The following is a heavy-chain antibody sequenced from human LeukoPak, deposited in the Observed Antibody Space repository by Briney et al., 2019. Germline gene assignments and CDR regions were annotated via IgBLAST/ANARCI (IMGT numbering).Heavy chain of an antibody. Sequence: ASVKVSCKASGYTFNGYYMHWVRQAPGQGLEWMGWINPNSGGTNYAQKFQGRVTMTRDTSISTAYMELSRLRSDDTAVYYCARDGGDPRLTDFDYWGQGTLVTVSS. D-gene: IGHD1-14*01. CDR1: GYTFNGYY. CDR3: ARDGGDPRLTDFDY. J-gene: IGHJ4*02. CDR2: INPNSGGT. V-gene: IGHV1-2*02.